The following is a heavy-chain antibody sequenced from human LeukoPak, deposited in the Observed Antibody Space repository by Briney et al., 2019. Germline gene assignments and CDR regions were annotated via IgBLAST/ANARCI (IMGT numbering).Heavy chain of an antibody. D-gene: IGHD6-13*01. V-gene: IGHV3-30*02. Sequence: GGSLRLSCAASGFTFSSYEMNWVRQAPGKRPEWVAFIRYDGSNKYYADSVKGRFTISRDNSKNTLYLQMNSLRAEDTAVYYCAKDPLSYSSSWYAFDPWGQGTLVTVSS. CDR3: AKDPLSYSSSWYAFDP. CDR1: GFTFSSYE. CDR2: IRYDGSNK. J-gene: IGHJ5*02.